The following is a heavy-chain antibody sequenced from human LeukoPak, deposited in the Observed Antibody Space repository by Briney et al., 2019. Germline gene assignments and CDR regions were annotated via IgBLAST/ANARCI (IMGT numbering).Heavy chain of an antibody. D-gene: IGHD4-17*01. Sequence: TSEILSLTCTVSGDSMNSHYWSWIRQPPGKGLEWIGYISYIGSTHYNPSLKSRVTISVDTSKNQFSLKLSSVTAADTAVYYCARDPTTVTKGLDIWGKGTMVTVSS. CDR2: ISYIGST. CDR1: GDSMNSHY. J-gene: IGHJ3*02. V-gene: IGHV4-59*11. CDR3: ARDPTTVTKGLDI.